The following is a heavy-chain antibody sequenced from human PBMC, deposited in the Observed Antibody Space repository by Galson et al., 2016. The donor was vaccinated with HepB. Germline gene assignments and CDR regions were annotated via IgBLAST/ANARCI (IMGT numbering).Heavy chain of an antibody. D-gene: IGHD3-22*01. CDR1: GFTFSSYA. CDR3: AKDLGYYDSSGNYYGNCFDP. Sequence: SLRLSCAASGFTFSSYAISWIRQAPGKGLEWVSGISGGGGGTYYADSVKGHFTISRDNSQNTLYLQMNNLRAEDTAVYYCAKDLGYYDSSGNYYGNCFDPWGQGTLVIVSS. J-gene: IGHJ5*02. CDR2: ISGGGGGT. V-gene: IGHV3-23*01.